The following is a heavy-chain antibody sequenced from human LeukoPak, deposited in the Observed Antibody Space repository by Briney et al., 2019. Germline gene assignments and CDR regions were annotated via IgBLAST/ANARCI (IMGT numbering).Heavy chain of an antibody. Sequence: PGGSRRLSCAASGFTVSSNYMSWVRQAPGKGLEWVSVIYSGGSTYYAASVKGRFTISRDNSKNTLYLQMNSLRAEDTAVYYCARDPPSQGITGTTVYWGQGTLVTVSS. D-gene: IGHD1-7*01. V-gene: IGHV3-66*02. J-gene: IGHJ4*02. CDR2: IYSGGST. CDR1: GFTVSSNY. CDR3: ARDPPSQGITGTTVY.